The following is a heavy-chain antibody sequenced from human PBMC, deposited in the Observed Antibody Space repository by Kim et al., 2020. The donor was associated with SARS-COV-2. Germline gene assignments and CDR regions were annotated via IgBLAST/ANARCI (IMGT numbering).Heavy chain of an antibody. CDR2: ISWDGGST. CDR3: ANLWRDYGDDNDAFDI. CDR1: GFTFDDYT. D-gene: IGHD4-17*01. J-gene: IGHJ3*02. Sequence: GGSLRLSCAASGFTFDDYTMHWVRQAPGKGLEWVSLISWDGGSTYYADSVKGRFTISRDNSKNSLYLQMNSLRTEDTALYYCANLWRDYGDDNDAFDIWGQGTMVTVSS. V-gene: IGHV3-43*01.